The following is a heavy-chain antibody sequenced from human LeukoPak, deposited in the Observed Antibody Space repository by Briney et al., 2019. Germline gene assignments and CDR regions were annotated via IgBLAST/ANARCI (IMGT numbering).Heavy chain of an antibody. D-gene: IGHD3-22*01. V-gene: IGHV3-23*01. CDR3: AKDGSSGYYYFDH. CDR2: ISSSGGST. Sequence: PGGSLRLSCAGSGFTFRNYAMSWVRQAPGKGLEWVSVISSSGGSTYYADSVKGRFTISRDNSKNTLYLQMNSLRAEDTAVYYCAKDGSSGYYYFDHWGQGTLVTVSS. J-gene: IGHJ4*02. CDR1: GFTFRNYA.